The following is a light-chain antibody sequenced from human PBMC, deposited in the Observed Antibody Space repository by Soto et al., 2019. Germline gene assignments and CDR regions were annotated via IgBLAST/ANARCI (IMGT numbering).Light chain of an antibody. CDR2: GAS. CDR3: QQYGSSPRT. V-gene: IGKV3-20*01. J-gene: IGKJ1*01. Sequence: EIVLTQSPGTLSLSPGERVTLSCRASQSVGSTYLAWYQQKPGQAPRLLIFGASSRATGIPDRFSGSGSETDFTLTISRLEPEDFAVYYCQQYGSSPRTFGQGTKVEIK. CDR1: QSVGSTY.